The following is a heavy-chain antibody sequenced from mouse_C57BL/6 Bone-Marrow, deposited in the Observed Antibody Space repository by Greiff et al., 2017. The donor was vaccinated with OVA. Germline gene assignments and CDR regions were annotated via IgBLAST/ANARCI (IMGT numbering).Heavy chain of an antibody. J-gene: IGHJ2*01. CDR3: ARRDGNLYYFDY. D-gene: IGHD2-1*01. V-gene: IGHV1-82*01. CDR1: GYAFSSSW. Sequence: QVQLQQSGPELVKPGASVKISCKASGYAFSSSWMNWVKQRPGKGLEWIGRIYPGDGDTNYNGKFKGKATLTADKSSSTAYMQLSSLTSEDSAVYFCARRDGNLYYFDYWGQGTTLTVSS. CDR2: IYPGDGDT.